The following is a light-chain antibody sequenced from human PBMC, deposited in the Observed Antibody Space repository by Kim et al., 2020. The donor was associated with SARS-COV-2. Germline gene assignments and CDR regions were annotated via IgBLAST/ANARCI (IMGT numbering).Light chain of an antibody. V-gene: IGKV1-39*01. CDR3: QQSYSTSWT. Sequence: DIQMTQSPSSLSASVGDRVTITCRASQSISSYLNWYQQKPGKAPKLLIYAASSLQSGVPSRFSGSGSGTDFTLTISSLQPEDFATYYSQQSYSTSWTFGQGTKVDIK. CDR2: AAS. CDR1: QSISSY. J-gene: IGKJ1*01.